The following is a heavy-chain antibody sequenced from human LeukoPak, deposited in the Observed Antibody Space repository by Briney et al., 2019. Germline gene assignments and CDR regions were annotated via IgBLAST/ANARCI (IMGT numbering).Heavy chain of an antibody. Sequence: GESLKISCKGSGYSFTSYWIGWVRQMPGKGLEWMGIIYPGDSDTRYSPSFQGQVTISADKSISTAYLQWSSLKASDTGMYYCARRATIAAVPPGAARWGSFHYMDVWGKGTPVTVSS. CDR3: ARRATIAAVPPGAARWGSFHYMDV. CDR1: GYSFTSYW. D-gene: IGHD6-13*01. V-gene: IGHV5-51*01. CDR2: IYPGDSDT. J-gene: IGHJ6*03.